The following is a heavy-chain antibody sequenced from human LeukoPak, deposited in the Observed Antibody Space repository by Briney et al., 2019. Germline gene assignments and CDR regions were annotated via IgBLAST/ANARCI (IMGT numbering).Heavy chain of an antibody. D-gene: IGHD3-10*02. CDR2: IKSDGIST. J-gene: IGHJ6*04. V-gene: IGHV3-74*01. Sequence: PGGSLRLSCAVSGFTLSNHWMHWVRQAPGKGLVWVSRIKSDGISTSYADSVKGRFTISRDNAKNTLYLQMNSLRAEDTAVYYCAELGITMIGGVWGKGTTVTISS. CDR3: AELGITMIGGV. CDR1: GFTLSNHW.